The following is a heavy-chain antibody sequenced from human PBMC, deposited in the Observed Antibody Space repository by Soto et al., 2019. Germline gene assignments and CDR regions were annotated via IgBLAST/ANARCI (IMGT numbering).Heavy chain of an antibody. CDR1: GFNFRSHG. CDR2: IWYDGSEK. V-gene: IGHV3-33*01. Sequence: QVQLVESGGGAVQPGRSLRLSCVVSGFNFRSHGMHWVRQAPGKGLEWVAVIWYDGSEKYYGDSVKGRFTISRDNSKNTLFLQMDSLRVEDMGVYYCARSPPRKGYHYYDMDVWGQGTTVTVSS. J-gene: IGHJ6*02. CDR3: ARSPPRKGYHYYDMDV.